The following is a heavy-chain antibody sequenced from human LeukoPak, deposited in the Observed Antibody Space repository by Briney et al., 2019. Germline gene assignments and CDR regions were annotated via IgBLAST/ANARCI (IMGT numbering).Heavy chain of an antibody. CDR2: INPSGGST. J-gene: IGHJ4*02. CDR1: GYTFTSYY. D-gene: IGHD4-17*01. CDR3: ARGYGDYAY. V-gene: IGHV1-46*01. Sequence: GASVKVSCKASGYTFTSYYMHWVRQAPGQRLEWMGKINPSGGSTTYAPKFQGRVTMTRDTSTSTVYMELSSLRSEDTAVYYCARGYGDYAYWGQGTLVTVSS.